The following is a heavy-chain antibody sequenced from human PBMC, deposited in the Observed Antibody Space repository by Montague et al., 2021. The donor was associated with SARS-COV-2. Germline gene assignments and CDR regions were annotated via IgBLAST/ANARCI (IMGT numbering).Heavy chain of an antibody. CDR3: ARDYRLYTGSRRSAMDV. Sequence: SETLSLTCTVSGDSVNSGSYYWSWIRQPPGKGLEWIGYIYYSGSTYYNPSLKSRVTISIDTSKNQFSLKPSSVTAADTAVYYCARDYRLYTGSRRSAMDVWGQGATVTVSS. J-gene: IGHJ6*02. CDR2: IYYSGST. V-gene: IGHV4-61*01. CDR1: GDSVNSGSYY. D-gene: IGHD1-26*01.